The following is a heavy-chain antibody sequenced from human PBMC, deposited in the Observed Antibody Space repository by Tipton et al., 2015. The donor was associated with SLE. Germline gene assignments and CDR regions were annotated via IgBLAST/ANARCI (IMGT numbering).Heavy chain of an antibody. CDR1: GGSISSGSYY. CDR2: IYTSGST. Sequence: TLSLTCTVSGGSISSGSYYWSWIRQPAGKGLEWIGRIYTSGSTNYNPSLKSRVTISVDTSKNQFSLKLSSVTAADTAVYYCASTFYDFWSGGGYFDYWGQGTLVTVSS. CDR3: ASTFYDFWSGGGYFDY. D-gene: IGHD3-3*01. V-gene: IGHV4-61*02. J-gene: IGHJ4*02.